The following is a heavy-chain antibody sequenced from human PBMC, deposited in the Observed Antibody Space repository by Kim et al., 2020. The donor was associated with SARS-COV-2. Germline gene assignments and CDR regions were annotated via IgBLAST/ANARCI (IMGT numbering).Heavy chain of an antibody. D-gene: IGHD3-22*01. Sequence: LSLTCAASGFTFSSYAMSWVRQAPGKGLEWLSAIDGSGGSTSYADSVKGRFTISRDNSKNTLYLQMNSLRAEDTAVYYCAKDLWASGSPRLEDYWGQGTLVTVSS. CDR3: AKDLWASGSPRLEDY. J-gene: IGHJ4*02. CDR1: GFTFSSYA. V-gene: IGHV3-23*01. CDR2: IDGSGGST.